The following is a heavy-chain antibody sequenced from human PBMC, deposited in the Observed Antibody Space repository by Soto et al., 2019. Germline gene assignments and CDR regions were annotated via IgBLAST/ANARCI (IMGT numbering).Heavy chain of an antibody. CDR2: IWYDGSNK. J-gene: IGHJ6*02. CDR3: ARGSSYYDFWSGSIPPGYYYYVMDV. CDR1: GFTFSSYG. V-gene: IGHV3-33*01. Sequence: PGGSLRLSCAASGFTFSSYGMHWVRQAPGKGLEWVAVIWYDGSNKYYADSVKGRFTISRDNSKNTLYLQMNSLRAEDTAVYYCARGSSYYDFWSGSIPPGYYYYVMDVWGQGTTVTVSS. D-gene: IGHD3-3*01.